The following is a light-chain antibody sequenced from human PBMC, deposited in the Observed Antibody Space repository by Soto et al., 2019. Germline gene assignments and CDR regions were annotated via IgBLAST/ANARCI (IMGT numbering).Light chain of an antibody. V-gene: IGLV2-8*01. CDR1: GSDVRGYNY. Sequence: QSVLTQPPSASGSPGQSVTISCTGAGSDVRGYNYISWYQQHPDKAPKLIIFEVNKRPSGVPDRFSGSKSGNTASLTVSGLQAEDEADYYCSSYAGSNNFGVFGGGTKLTVL. J-gene: IGLJ3*02. CDR3: SSYAGSNNFGV. CDR2: EVN.